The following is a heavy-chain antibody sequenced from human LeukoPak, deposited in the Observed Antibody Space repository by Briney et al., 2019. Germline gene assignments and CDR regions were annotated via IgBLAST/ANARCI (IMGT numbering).Heavy chain of an antibody. V-gene: IGHV3-11*01. CDR3: ASDLEHQADYYYYYMDV. J-gene: IGHJ6*03. CDR1: GFTFSDYY. CDR2: ISSSGSTI. Sequence: GGSLRLSCAASGFTFSDYYMSWIRQAPGKGLERVSYISSSGSTIYYADSVEGRFTISRDNAKNSLYLQMNSLRAEDTAVYYCASDLEHQADYYYYYMDVWGKGTTVTVSS. D-gene: IGHD2-2*01.